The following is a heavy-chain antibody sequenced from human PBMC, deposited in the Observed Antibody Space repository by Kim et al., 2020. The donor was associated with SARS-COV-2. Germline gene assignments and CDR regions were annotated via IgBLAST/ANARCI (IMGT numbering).Heavy chain of an antibody. Sequence: GGSLRLSCAASGFTFSSYGMHWVRQAPGKGLEWVAAISGSGSNKYYADSVKGRFTISRDNSKNTLYLQMNSLRAEDTAVYYCARVGVLHGAMFSCYYCGMDDWGQGTTVTVSS. CDR1: GFTFSSYG. CDR2: ISGSGSNK. CDR3: ARVGVLHGAMFSCYYCGMDD. D-gene: IGHD2-2*01. V-gene: IGHV3-30*03. J-gene: IGHJ6*02.